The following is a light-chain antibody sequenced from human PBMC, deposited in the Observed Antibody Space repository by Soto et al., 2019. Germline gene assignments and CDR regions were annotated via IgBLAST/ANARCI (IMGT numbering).Light chain of an antibody. J-gene: IGKJ2*01. CDR1: QSVSSY. V-gene: IGKV3-11*01. CDR3: QQRSNWPYT. CDR2: DAS. Sequence: EIVLTQSPATLSLSPRERATLSCRASQSVSSYLAWYQQKPGQAPRLLIYDASNRATGIPARFSGSGSGTDFTLTISSLEPEDFAVYYCQQRSNWPYTFGQGTKLELK.